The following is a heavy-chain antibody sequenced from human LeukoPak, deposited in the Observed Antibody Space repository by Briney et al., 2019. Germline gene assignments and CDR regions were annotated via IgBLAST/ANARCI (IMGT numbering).Heavy chain of an antibody. V-gene: IGHV3-21*01. Sequence: PGGSLRLSCAASGFTLSSYSMNWVRQAPGRGLEWVSSISSSSSYIYYADSVKGRFTISRDNAKNSLYLQMNSLRAEDTAVYYCARDPQDYYYYYMDVWGKGTTVTVSS. CDR2: ISSSSSYI. CDR1: GFTLSSYS. J-gene: IGHJ6*03. CDR3: ARDPQDYYYYYMDV.